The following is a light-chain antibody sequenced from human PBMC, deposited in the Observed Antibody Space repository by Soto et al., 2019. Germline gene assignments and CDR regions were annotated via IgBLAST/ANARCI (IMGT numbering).Light chain of an antibody. J-gene: IGLJ1*01. CDR2: EVT. CDR3: SSFAGTYSFV. Sequence: QSVLTQHPSASGSPGQSVTISCTGTTSDIGAYNYVSWYQQRPGKAPKLIIYEVTRRPSGVPDRIFGSKYDTTASLTVSGLQAEYDADYYCSSFAGTYSFVFCTG. V-gene: IGLV2-8*01. CDR1: TSDIGAYNY.